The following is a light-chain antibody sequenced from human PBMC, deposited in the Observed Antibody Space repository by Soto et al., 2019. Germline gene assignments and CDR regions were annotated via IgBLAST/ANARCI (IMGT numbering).Light chain of an antibody. J-gene: IGKJ5*01. CDR2: DAS. CDR3: QQRSIGPIT. CDR1: QSVSSY. Sequence: EIVLTQSPATLSLSPGERATLSCRASQSVSSYLAWYQQKLGQAPRLLISDASNRATGIPARFSGSGSGTDFTLTISSLEPEDFAVYYCQQRSIGPITFGQGTRLEIK. V-gene: IGKV3-11*01.